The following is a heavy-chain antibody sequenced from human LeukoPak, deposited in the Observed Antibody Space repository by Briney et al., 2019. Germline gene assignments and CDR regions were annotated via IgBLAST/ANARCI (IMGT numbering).Heavy chain of an antibody. D-gene: IGHD2-2*01. CDR3: AKSACSSTSCPLYYYYMDV. CDR2: IRYDGSNK. CDR1: GFTFSSYG. J-gene: IGHJ6*03. Sequence: GGSLRLSCAASGFTFSSYGMHWVRQAPGKGLEWVAFIRYDGSNKYYADSVKGRFTISRDNSKNTLYLQMNSLRAEDTAVYYCAKSACSSTSCPLYYYYMDVWGKGTTVTVSS. V-gene: IGHV3-30*02.